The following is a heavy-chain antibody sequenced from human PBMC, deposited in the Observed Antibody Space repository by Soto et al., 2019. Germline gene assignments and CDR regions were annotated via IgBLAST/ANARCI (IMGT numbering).Heavy chain of an antibody. CDR2: ISGSGGST. J-gene: IGHJ4*02. Sequence: EVQLLESGGGLVQPGGSLRLSCAASGFTFSSYAMSWVRQAPGKGLEWVSAISGSGGSTYYADSVKGRFTISRDNSKNTLSLQMNSLRAEDTDVYYCAKAGIVVVPAPFDYWGQGSLVTVS. D-gene: IGHD2-2*01. CDR1: GFTFSSYA. V-gene: IGHV3-23*01. CDR3: AKAGIVVVPAPFDY.